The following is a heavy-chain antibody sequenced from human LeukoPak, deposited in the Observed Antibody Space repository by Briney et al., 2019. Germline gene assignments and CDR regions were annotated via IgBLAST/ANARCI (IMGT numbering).Heavy chain of an antibody. V-gene: IGHV1-2*02. CDR3: ARLTNIVVVPAAKEPYYYYYYMDV. CDR2: INPNSGGT. D-gene: IGHD2-2*01. J-gene: IGHJ6*03. CDR1: GYTFTGYY. Sequence: ASVEVSCKASGYTFTGYYMHWVRQAPGQGLEWMGWINPNSGGTNYAQKFQGRVTMTRDTSISTAYMELSRLRSDDTAVYYCARLTNIVVVPAAKEPYYYYYYMDVWGKGTTVTISS.